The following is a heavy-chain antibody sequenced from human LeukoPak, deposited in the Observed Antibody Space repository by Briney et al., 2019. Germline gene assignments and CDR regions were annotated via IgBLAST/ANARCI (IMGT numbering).Heavy chain of an antibody. D-gene: IGHD6-13*01. J-gene: IGHJ4*02. CDR3: ATEYSSSRYDY. CDR2: VYYSGTT. CDR1: GGSISSSGYY. V-gene: IGHV4-39*07. Sequence: SETLSLTCSVSGGSISSSGYYWGWIRQPPGKGLEWIGSVYYSGTTYYNPSLKSRVIISVDTSKNQFSLRLSSVTAADTAIYYCATEYSSSRYDYWGQGTPVSVSS.